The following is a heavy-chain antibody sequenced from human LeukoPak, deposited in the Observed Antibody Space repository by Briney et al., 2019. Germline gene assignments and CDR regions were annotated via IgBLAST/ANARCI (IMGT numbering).Heavy chain of an antibody. CDR1: GGSISSSSYY. D-gene: IGHD3-3*01. V-gene: IGHV4-39*01. Sequence: PSETLSLTCTVSGGSISSSSYYWGWIRQPPGKGLEWIGSIYYSGSTYYNPSLKSRVTISVDTSKNQFSLKLSSVTAADTAVYYCARHYSEAYYDFWSGSIDDAFDIWGQGTMVTVSS. CDR2: IYYSGST. J-gene: IGHJ3*02. CDR3: ARHYSEAYYDFWSGSIDDAFDI.